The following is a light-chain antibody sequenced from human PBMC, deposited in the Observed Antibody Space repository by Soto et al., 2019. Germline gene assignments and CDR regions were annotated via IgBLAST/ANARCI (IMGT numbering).Light chain of an antibody. V-gene: IGLV2-23*01. J-gene: IGLJ3*02. Sequence: QSALTQPAPVSESPGQSITISCTGSSSNVGTYHLVSWYQQHPGKAPKLMIYEDTKRPSGVSNRFSGSKSGNTASLTIYGLQPEDEADYYCSSYEDTSASWVFGGGTKLTVL. CDR3: SSYEDTSASWV. CDR2: EDT. CDR1: SSNVGTYHL.